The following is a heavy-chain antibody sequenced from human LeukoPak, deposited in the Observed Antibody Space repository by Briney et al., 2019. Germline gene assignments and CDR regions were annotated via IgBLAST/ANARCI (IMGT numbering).Heavy chain of an antibody. D-gene: IGHD4-11*01. CDR1: GYTFTSNA. CDR2: INTNTGNP. CDR3: AREVRAFDY. V-gene: IGHV7-4-1*02. Sequence: ASLKVSCKASGYTFTSNAMNWVRQATGQGLEWMGWINTNTGNPTYAQGFTGRFVFSLDTSASTAYLQLSSLQAEDTAAFYCAREVRAFDYWGQGTLVTVSS. J-gene: IGHJ4*02.